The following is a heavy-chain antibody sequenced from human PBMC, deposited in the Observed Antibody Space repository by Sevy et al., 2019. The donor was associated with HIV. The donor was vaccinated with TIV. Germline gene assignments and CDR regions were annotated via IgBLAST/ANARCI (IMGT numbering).Heavy chain of an antibody. CDR3: ATAMPCGGDCYYFDS. Sequence: ASVKVSCKASGGTFSTYIINWVRQAPGQGLEWMGGVIASVNMANSAQKFQGRVTISADGSTSTAYMELSSLTSEDTAMYYCATAMPCGGDCYYFDSWGQGTRVTVSS. CDR1: GGTFSTYI. D-gene: IGHD2-21*02. CDR2: VIASVNMA. J-gene: IGHJ4*02. V-gene: IGHV1-69*10.